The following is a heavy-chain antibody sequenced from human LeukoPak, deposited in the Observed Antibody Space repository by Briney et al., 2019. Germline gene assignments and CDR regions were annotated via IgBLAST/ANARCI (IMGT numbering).Heavy chain of an antibody. Sequence: ASVKVSCKASSYTFTSYGISWVRQAPGQGLEWMGWISGYNGNTNYAQNLQGRVTMTTDTSTSTAYMELRSLRSDDTAVYYCVRISGSYLGAFDIWGQGTMVTVSS. CDR3: VRISGSYLGAFDI. CDR1: SYTFTSYG. J-gene: IGHJ3*02. CDR2: ISGYNGNT. V-gene: IGHV1-18*01. D-gene: IGHD1-26*01.